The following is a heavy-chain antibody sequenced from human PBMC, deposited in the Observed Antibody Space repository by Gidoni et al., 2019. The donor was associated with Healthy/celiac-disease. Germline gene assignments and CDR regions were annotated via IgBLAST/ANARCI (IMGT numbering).Heavy chain of an antibody. CDR3: ARHTHSSSWYFPGRRYFDL. CDR2: IYYSGST. Sequence: QLQLQESGPGLVKPSETLSLTCTVSAGSISSTSYYCGWIRQPQLKGLEWIGSIYYSGSTYYNPALKSRVTISVDTSKTQFSLKLSSVTAADTAVYYCARHTHSSSWYFPGRRYFDLWGRGTLVTVSS. D-gene: IGHD6-13*01. V-gene: IGHV4-39*01. CDR1: AGSISSTSYY. J-gene: IGHJ2*01.